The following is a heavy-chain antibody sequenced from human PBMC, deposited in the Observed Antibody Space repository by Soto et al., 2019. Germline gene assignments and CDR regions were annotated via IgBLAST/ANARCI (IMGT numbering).Heavy chain of an antibody. CDR3: TTGSKYSGSPETFDI. J-gene: IGHJ3*02. CDR2: IKSKTDGGTT. Sequence: SGFTFSNAWMSWVRQAPGKGLEWVGRIKSKTDGGTTDYAAPVKGRFTISRDDSKNTLYLQMNSLKTEDTAVYYCTTGSKYSGSPETFDIWAKGQWSPSPQ. D-gene: IGHD1-26*01. CDR1: GFTFSNAW. V-gene: IGHV3-15*01.